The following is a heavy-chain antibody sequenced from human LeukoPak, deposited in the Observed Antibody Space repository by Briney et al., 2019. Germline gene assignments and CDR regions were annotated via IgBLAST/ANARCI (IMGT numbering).Heavy chain of an antibody. Sequence: SETLSLTCTVSGGSISSYYWSWIRQPAGKGLEWIGRIYTSGSTNYNPSLKSRVTMSVDTSKNQFSLKLSSVSAADTAVYYCARESDSSGYPYWYFDIWGRGTLVTVSS. V-gene: IGHV4-4*07. D-gene: IGHD3-22*01. CDR1: GGSISSYY. CDR3: ARESDSSGYPYWYFDI. CDR2: IYTSGST. J-gene: IGHJ2*01.